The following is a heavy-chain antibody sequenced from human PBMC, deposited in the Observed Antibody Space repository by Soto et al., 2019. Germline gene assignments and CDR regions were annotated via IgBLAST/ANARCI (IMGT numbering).Heavy chain of an antibody. V-gene: IGHV3-23*01. CDR1: GFTFSTYA. CDR3: AKAKEIAVVITTPFDY. CDR2: ISGSGDTT. D-gene: IGHD3-22*01. J-gene: IGHJ4*02. Sequence: EVQLLESGGDLVQPGGSLRLSCAVSGFTFSTYAMSWVRQAPGKGLEWVSGISGSGDTTYYADSAKGRFTISRDNSKNTLYLQMNSLRAEDTALYYCAKAKEIAVVITTPFDYWGQGTLVTVSS.